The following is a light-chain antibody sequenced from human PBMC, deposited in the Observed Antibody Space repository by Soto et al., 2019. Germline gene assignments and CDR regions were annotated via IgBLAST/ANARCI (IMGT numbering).Light chain of an antibody. CDR3: QQYNRFPT. Sequence: DIQMTQSPSTLSASVGDRVTITCRASQSISSWLAWYQQKPGKAPKLLIYKASSLESGVPSRFSGSGSGTEFNLTITSLQPDDFSTYYCQQYNRFPTFGQGTKVEIK. CDR2: KAS. J-gene: IGKJ1*01. CDR1: QSISSW. V-gene: IGKV1-5*03.